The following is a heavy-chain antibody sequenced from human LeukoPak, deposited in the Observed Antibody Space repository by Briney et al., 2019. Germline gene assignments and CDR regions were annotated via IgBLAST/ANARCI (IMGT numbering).Heavy chain of an antibody. V-gene: IGHV4-59*01. J-gene: IGHJ5*02. CDR1: GGSISSYY. CDR2: IYYSGST. CDR3: ARDNHDILTGYHNWFDP. Sequence: SETLSLTCTVSGGSISSYYRSWIRQPPGKGLEWIGYIYYSGSTNYNPSLKSRVTISVDTSKNQFSLKLSSVTAADTAVYYCARDNHDILTGYHNWFDPWGQGTLVTVSS. D-gene: IGHD3-9*01.